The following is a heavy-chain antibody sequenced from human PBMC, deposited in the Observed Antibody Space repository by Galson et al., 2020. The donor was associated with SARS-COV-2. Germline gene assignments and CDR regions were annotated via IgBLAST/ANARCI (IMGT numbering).Heavy chain of an antibody. J-gene: IGHJ3*01. CDR2: ISTDGNNK. CDR1: GFNFNNYG. D-gene: IGHD6-13*01. Sequence: QAGGSLRLSCAASGFNFNNYGMHWVRQAPGKGLEWVAVISTDGNNKYDADSVKGRFTISRDKSNNTLYLQMNSLRPEDTAVYFCARAGYSSTWTLGDAFDVWGQGTLVTVSS. CDR3: ARAGYSSTWTLGDAFDV. V-gene: IGHV3-30*03.